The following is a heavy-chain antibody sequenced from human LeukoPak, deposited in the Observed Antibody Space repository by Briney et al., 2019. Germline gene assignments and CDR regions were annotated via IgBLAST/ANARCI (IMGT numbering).Heavy chain of an antibody. D-gene: IGHD3-3*01. Sequence: ASVKVSCKASGYTFTGYYMHWVRQAPGQGLEWMGWISAYNGNTNYAQKLQGRVTMTTDTSTSTAYMELRSLRSDDTAVYYCASVGGGGWFDPWGQGTLVTVSS. CDR3: ASVGGGGWFDP. V-gene: IGHV1-18*04. CDR2: ISAYNGNT. CDR1: GYTFTGYY. J-gene: IGHJ5*02.